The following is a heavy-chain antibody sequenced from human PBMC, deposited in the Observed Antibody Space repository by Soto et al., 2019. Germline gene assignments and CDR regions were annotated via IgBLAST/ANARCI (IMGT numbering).Heavy chain of an antibody. J-gene: IGHJ6*02. CDR3: ARVYDFWSGFKRSESMDV. CDR1: GGSVSSGSYY. D-gene: IGHD3-3*01. Sequence: SETLSLTCTVSGGSVSSGSYYWSWIRQPPGKGLEWIGYIYYSGSTNYNPSLKSRVTISVDTSKNQFSLKLSSVTAADTAVYYCARVYDFWSGFKRSESMDVWGQGTTVTVSS. V-gene: IGHV4-61*01. CDR2: IYYSGST.